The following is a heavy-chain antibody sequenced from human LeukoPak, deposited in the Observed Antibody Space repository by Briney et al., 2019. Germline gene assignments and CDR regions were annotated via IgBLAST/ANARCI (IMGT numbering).Heavy chain of an antibody. J-gene: IGHJ4*02. CDR1: GGSISSYY. Sequence: SETLSLTCTVSGGSISSYYWSWIRQPPGKGLEWIGYIYYSGSTNYNPSLKSRVTISVDTSKNQFSLKLSSVTAADTAVYYCAKYYYDSSGYYYVRYWGQGTLVTVSS. V-gene: IGHV4-59*01. D-gene: IGHD3-22*01. CDR3: AKYYYDSSGYYYVRY. CDR2: IYYSGST.